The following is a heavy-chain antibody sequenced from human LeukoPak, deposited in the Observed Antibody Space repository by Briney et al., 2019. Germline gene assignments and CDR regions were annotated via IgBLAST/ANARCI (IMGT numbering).Heavy chain of an antibody. CDR1: GFPFGRYA. CDR2: ISDSGGST. J-gene: IGHJ4*02. CDR3: AKRGSSTWYYSDY. Sequence: GGSLRLSCTASGFPFGRYAMSWVRQAPGKGLEWVSAISDSGGSTNYADSVKGRFTISTDNSKNTLYLQMNSLRAEDTAVYYCAKRGSSTWYYSDYWGQGTLVTVSS. V-gene: IGHV3-23*01. D-gene: IGHD6-13*01.